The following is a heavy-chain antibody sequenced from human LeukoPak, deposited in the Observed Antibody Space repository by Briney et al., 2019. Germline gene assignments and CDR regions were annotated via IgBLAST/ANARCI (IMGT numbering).Heavy chain of an antibody. CDR2: ITSNGGST. CDR1: GFTFSSYA. CDR3: VKGYCSGDSCYWHFDL. D-gene: IGHD2-15*01. J-gene: IGHJ2*01. Sequence: GGSPRLSCSASGFTFSSYAMHWVRQAPGKGLEYVSAITSNGGSTYYADSVKGRFTISRDNSKNTLYLQMSSLRAEDTAVYYCVKGYCSGDSCYWHFDLWGRGTPVTVSS. V-gene: IGHV3-64D*06.